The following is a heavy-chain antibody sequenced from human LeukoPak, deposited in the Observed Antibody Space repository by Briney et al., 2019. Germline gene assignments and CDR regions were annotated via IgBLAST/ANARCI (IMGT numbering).Heavy chain of an antibody. V-gene: IGHV3-21*01. CDR3: ARVPSDIVVVEPATPDF. J-gene: IGHJ4*02. D-gene: IGHD2-15*01. CDR2: ISSRSSYI. CDR1: GFTFSTYS. Sequence: GGSLRLSCAASGFTFSTYSMNWVRQAPGKGLEWVSSISSRSSYIYYADSVKGRFTISRDNAKNSLYLQMNSLRAEDTAVYYCARVPSDIVVVEPATPDFWGQGTLVTVSS.